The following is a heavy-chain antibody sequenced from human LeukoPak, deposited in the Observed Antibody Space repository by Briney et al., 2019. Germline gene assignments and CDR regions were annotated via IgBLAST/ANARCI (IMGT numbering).Heavy chain of an antibody. CDR1: GFTFDDYA. J-gene: IGHJ4*02. CDR3: AKARGGSYSGIEY. CDR2: ISWNSDTL. Sequence: GGSLRLSCTASGFTFDDYAMHWVRQAPGKVMEWVSGISWNSDTLGYADSVKGQFTISRDNAKNSLYLQMDSLRAEDTALYYCAKARGGSYSGIEYWGQGILVIVSS. D-gene: IGHD1-26*01. V-gene: IGHV3-9*01.